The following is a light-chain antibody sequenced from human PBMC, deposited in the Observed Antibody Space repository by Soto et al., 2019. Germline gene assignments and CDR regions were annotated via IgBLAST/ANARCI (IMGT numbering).Light chain of an antibody. CDR1: QSMGSN. V-gene: IGKV3-15*01. CDR2: GAS. Sequence: EIVMTQSPATMSVSPGERATLSCRASQSMGSNVAWYQQKPGQAPRLLIYGASTRAAGIPARFSGSGSGTEFSLAISSLQSEDFAVYYCQQYYNWPPTWTFGQGTKVDIK. J-gene: IGKJ1*01. CDR3: QQYYNWPPTWT.